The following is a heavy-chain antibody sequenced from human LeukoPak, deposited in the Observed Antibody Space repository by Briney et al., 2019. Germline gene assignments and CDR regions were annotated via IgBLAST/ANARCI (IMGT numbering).Heavy chain of an antibody. CDR2: ISYSGST. CDR1: GGSISSYY. CDR3: ARYSGYSSSFDY. D-gene: IGHD6-13*01. J-gene: IGHJ4*02. Sequence: SEPLSLTCTVSGGSISSYYWSWIRPPPGKGLEWIGYISYSGSTNYNPSLKSRVTISVDTSKNQFSLKLSSVTAADTAVYYCARYSGYSSSFDYWGQGTLVTVSS. V-gene: IGHV4-59*08.